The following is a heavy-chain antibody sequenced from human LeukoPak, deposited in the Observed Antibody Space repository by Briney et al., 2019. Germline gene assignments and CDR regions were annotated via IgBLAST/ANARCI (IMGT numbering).Heavy chain of an antibody. CDR3: ARGPYCSSTSCRYNWFDP. CDR1: GGSFSGHY. J-gene: IGHJ5*02. Sequence: SETLSLTCAVYGGSFSGHYWSWIRQPPGKGLEWIGEINHSGSTNYNPSLKSRVTISVDTSKNQFSLKLSSVTAADTAVYYCARGPYCSSTSCRYNWFDPWGQGTLVTVSS. V-gene: IGHV4-34*01. CDR2: INHSGST. D-gene: IGHD2-2*01.